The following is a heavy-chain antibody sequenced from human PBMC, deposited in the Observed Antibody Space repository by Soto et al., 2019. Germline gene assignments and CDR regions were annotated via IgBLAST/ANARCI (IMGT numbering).Heavy chain of an antibody. J-gene: IGHJ4*02. CDR2: IYRDDDK. D-gene: IGHD5-18*01. Sequence: QITLKESGPTLVKPTQTLTLTCTFSGFSLSTSGVGVGWIRQPPGKALEWLALIYRDDDKRYSPSLKSRLTXTXXTSKNQVVLTMTNMDPVDTATYYCAHGTVDTAMVYWGQGTLVTVSS. CDR3: AHGTVDTAMVY. CDR1: GFSLSTSGVG. V-gene: IGHV2-5*02.